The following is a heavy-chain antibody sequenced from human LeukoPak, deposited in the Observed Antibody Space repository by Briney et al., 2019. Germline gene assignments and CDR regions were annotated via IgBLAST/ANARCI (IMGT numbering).Heavy chain of an antibody. CDR2: IWYDGTNK. CDR3: TSDSYPHPAHNFDY. CDR1: GFTFSSYG. J-gene: IGHJ4*02. Sequence: GGSLRLSCAASGFTFSSYGMHWVRQAPGKGLEWVAVIWYDGTNKYYADSVKGRFTISRDNSKNTLYLQMNSLRAEDTAVYYCTSDSYPHPAHNFDYWGQGTLVTVSS. D-gene: IGHD5-18*01. V-gene: IGHV3-33*01.